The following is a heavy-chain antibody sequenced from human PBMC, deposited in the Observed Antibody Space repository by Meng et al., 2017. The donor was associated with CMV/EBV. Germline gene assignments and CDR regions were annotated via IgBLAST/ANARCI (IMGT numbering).Heavy chain of an antibody. CDR3: AREGETNRFDP. CDR2: IYYSGST. V-gene: IGHV4-31*03. CDR1: GGSINSGGYY. Sequence: CTVSGGSINSGGYYWSWIRQHPGKGLEWIGYIYYSGSTYYNPSLKSRVTISVDTSKNQFSLKLSSVTAADTAVYYCAREGETNRFDPWGQGTLVTVSS. J-gene: IGHJ5*02.